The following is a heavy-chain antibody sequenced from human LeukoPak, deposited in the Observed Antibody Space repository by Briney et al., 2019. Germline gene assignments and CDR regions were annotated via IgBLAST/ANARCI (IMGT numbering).Heavy chain of an antibody. D-gene: IGHD6-19*01. CDR3: AKTIAVAGTSEIDY. CDR1: GFTFSSYA. Sequence: GGSLRLSCAASGFTFSSYAMSWVRQAPWKGLEWVSAISGSGGSTYYADSVKGRFTISRDNSKNTLYLQMNSLRAEDTAVYYCAKTIAVAGTSEIDYWGQGTLVTVSS. CDR2: ISGSGGST. J-gene: IGHJ4*02. V-gene: IGHV3-23*01.